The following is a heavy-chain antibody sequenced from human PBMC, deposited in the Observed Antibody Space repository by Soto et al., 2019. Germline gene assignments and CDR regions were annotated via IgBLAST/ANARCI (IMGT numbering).Heavy chain of an antibody. CDR3: ARAQYYYDSSGHDY. V-gene: IGHV1-69*13. J-gene: IGHJ4*02. CDR2: IIPIFGTA. Sequence: ASVKVSCKASGGTFSSYAISWVRQAPGQGLEWMGGIIPIFGTANYAQKFRGRVTITADESTSTAYMELSSLRSEDTAVYYCARAQYYYDSSGHDYWGQGTLVTVSS. D-gene: IGHD3-22*01. CDR1: GGTFSSYA.